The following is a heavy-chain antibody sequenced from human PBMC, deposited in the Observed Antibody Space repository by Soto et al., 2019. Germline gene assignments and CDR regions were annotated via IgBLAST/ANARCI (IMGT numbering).Heavy chain of an antibody. V-gene: IGHV4-59*08. CDR2: IYYSGST. CDR3: ARIPQGRYSSSWYEGYYFDY. J-gene: IGHJ4*02. CDR1: GGSISSYY. D-gene: IGHD6-13*01. Sequence: SETLSLTCTVSGGSISSYYWSWIRQPPGKGLEWIGYIYYSGSTNYNPSLKSRVTISVDTSKNQFSLKLSSVTAADTAVYYCARIPQGRYSSSWYEGYYFDYWGQGTLVTVSS.